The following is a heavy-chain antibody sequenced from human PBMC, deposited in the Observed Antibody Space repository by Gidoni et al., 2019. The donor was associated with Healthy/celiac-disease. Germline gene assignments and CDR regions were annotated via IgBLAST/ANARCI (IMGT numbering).Heavy chain of an antibody. CDR1: GFSLSTSGVG. D-gene: IGHD3-22*01. CDR2: IYWDDDK. Sequence: QITLKESGPTLVKPTQTLTLTGTFSGFSLSTSGVGVGWIRPPPGKALEWLALIYWDDDKRYSPSLKSRLTITKDTSKNQVVLTMTNMDPVDTATYYCAHRRDVGLVEYYYDSSGYYPRYYFDYWGQGTLVTVSS. CDR3: AHRRDVGLVEYYYDSSGYYPRYYFDY. V-gene: IGHV2-5*02. J-gene: IGHJ4*02.